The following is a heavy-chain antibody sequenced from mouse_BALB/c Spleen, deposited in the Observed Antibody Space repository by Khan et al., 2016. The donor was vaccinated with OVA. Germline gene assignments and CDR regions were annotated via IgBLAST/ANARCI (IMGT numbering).Heavy chain of an antibody. D-gene: IGHD2-4*01. Sequence: EVELVESGGGLVQPGESLKLSCESNEYEFPSHDMSWVRKTPEKRLELVAAINSDGTSAYYPATMERRFIISRDNTRKTLYLQMNSLRSEDTALYFCARHDYDYAMDYWGQGTSVTVSS. CDR2: INSDGTSA. V-gene: IGHV5-2*01. CDR1: EYEFPSHD. J-gene: IGHJ4*01. CDR3: ARHDYDYAMDY.